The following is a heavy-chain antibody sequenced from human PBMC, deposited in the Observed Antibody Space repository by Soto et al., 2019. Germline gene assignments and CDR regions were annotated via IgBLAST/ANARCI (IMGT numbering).Heavy chain of an antibody. V-gene: IGHV1-46*01. Sequence: ASVKVSCKASGYTLTSYYMHWVRQAPGQGLEWMGIINPSGGSTSYAQKFQGRVTMTRDTSTSTVYMELSSLRSEDTAVYYCARAMGHINWFDPWGQGTLVTVSS. CDR1: GYTLTSYY. D-gene: IGHD2-21*01. J-gene: IGHJ5*02. CDR3: ARAMGHINWFDP. CDR2: INPSGGST.